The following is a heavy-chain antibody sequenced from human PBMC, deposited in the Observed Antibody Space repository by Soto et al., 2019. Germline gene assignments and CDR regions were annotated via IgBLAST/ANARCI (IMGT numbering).Heavy chain of an antibody. V-gene: IGHV3-21*01. Sequence: EVQLVESGGGLVKPGGSLRLSCAASGFTFSSYSMNWVRQAPGKGLEWVSSITSSSNYIHYRDSVKGRFTISRDNARSSVYLQMNSLRGEDTAVYYCARDTNFYASGSGVDYWGQGTLVTVSS. CDR2: ITSSSNYI. J-gene: IGHJ4*02. D-gene: IGHD3-10*01. CDR1: GFTFSSYS. CDR3: ARDTNFYASGSGVDY.